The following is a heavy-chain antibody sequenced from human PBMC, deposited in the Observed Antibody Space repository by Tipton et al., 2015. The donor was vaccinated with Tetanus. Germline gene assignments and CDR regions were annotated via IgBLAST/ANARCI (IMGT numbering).Heavy chain of an antibody. CDR3: GKQNGGRWVVDH. J-gene: IGHJ4*02. CDR1: GGSISGSNYF. Sequence: TLSLTCSVSGGSISGSNYFWNWIRQQPGKGPEWIGYIYYSGSTHYNPSLKGRVTMSVDTSKNQFSLKLSSVTAADTAVYYCGKQNGGRWVVDHWGQGTLVTVSS. D-gene: IGHD4-23*01. CDR2: IYYSGST. V-gene: IGHV4-31*03.